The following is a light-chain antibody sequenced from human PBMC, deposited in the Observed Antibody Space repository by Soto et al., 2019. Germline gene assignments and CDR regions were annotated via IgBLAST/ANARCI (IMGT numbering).Light chain of an antibody. V-gene: IGKV1-39*01. J-gene: IGKJ2*01. CDR1: QSISSY. Sequence: DIQMTQSPSSLSASVGDRVTITCRASQSISSYLNWYQQKPGKAPKLLIYAASSLQSGVPSRFRGSGSGTDFTLTISSLQPKDFATYYCQQSYSTPDTFGQGTKLEIK. CDR3: QQSYSTPDT. CDR2: AAS.